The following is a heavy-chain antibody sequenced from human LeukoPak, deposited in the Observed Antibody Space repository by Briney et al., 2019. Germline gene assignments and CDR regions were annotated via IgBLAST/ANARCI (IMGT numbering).Heavy chain of an antibody. CDR3: ASGYPEDAFDI. Sequence: SETLSLTCAVYGGSFSGYYWSWIRQPPGKGLEWIGEINHSGSTNYNPSLKSRVTISVDTSKNQFSLKLSSVTAADTAVYYCASGYPEDAFDIWGQGTMVTVSS. CDR2: INHSGST. J-gene: IGHJ3*02. D-gene: IGHD2-2*01. CDR1: GGSFSGYY. V-gene: IGHV4-34*01.